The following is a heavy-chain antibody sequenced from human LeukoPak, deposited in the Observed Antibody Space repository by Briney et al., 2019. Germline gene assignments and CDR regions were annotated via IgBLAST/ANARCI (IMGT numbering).Heavy chain of an antibody. CDR1: GFTFSDYY. CDR3: ARGGAVAGRGYPFDY. Sequence: MPGGSLRLSCAASGFTFSDYYMSWIRQAPGKGLEWVSYISSSSSYTNYADSVKGRFTISRDNAKNSLYLQMNSLRAEDTAVYYCARGGAVAGRGYPFDYWGQGTLVTVSS. J-gene: IGHJ4*02. CDR2: ISSSSSYT. V-gene: IGHV3-11*06. D-gene: IGHD6-19*01.